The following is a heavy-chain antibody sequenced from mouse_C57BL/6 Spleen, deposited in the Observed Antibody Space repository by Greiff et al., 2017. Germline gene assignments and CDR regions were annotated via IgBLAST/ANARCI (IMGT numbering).Heavy chain of an antibody. D-gene: IGHD2-3*01. J-gene: IGHJ3*01. CDR2: IYPGSGST. Sequence: VQLQQPGAELVKPGASVKMSCKASGYTFTSYWITWVKQRPGQGLEWIGDIYPGSGSTNYNEKFKSKATLTVDTSSSTAYMQLSSLTSEDSAVYYCAREEDGYYSFAYWGQGTLVTVSA. V-gene: IGHV1-55*01. CDR1: GYTFTSYW. CDR3: AREEDGYYSFAY.